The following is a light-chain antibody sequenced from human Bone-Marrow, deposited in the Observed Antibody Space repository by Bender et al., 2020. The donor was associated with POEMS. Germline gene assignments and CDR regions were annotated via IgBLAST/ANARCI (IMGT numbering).Light chain of an antibody. Sequence: QSVLTQPPSASGTPGQRVTISCSGSSSKFGSYPVNWYQQLPGAAPKLAIFNNSKRPSGVPDRFSGSNSGTSASLAISGLLSDDEADFYCATWDDSLNGWVFGGGTKLTVL. J-gene: IGLJ3*02. V-gene: IGLV1-44*01. CDR2: NNS. CDR3: ATWDDSLNGWV. CDR1: SSKFGSYP.